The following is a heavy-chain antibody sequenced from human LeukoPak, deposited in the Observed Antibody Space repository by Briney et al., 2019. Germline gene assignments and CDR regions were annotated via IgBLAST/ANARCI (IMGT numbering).Heavy chain of an antibody. CDR3: ARAGPETYYHGMDV. CDR2: IWYDGSNK. V-gene: IGHV3-33*01. CDR1: GFTFSSYG. Sequence: PGRSLRLSCAASGFTFSSYGMHWVRQAPGKGLEWVAVIWYDGSNKYYADSVKGRFTISRDNSRNTLYLQMNSLRAEDTAVYYCARAGPETYYHGMDVWGQGTTVTVSS. J-gene: IGHJ6*02.